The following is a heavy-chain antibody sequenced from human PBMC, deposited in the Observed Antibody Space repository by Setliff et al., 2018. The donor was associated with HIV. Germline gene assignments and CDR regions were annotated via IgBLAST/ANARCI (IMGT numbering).Heavy chain of an antibody. Sequence: PGGSLRLSCAVSGFTLSTYWMSWVRQAPGKGLEWVANIKQDGSEKYYVDSVKGRFTISRDNAKNSLFLQMNSLRAEDTGVYYCHSGYDSEEQSYFDYWGQGTLVTVSS. V-gene: IGHV3-7*01. J-gene: IGHJ4*02. CDR2: IKQDGSEK. D-gene: IGHD5-12*01. CDR1: GFTLSTYW. CDR3: HSGYDSEEQSYFDY.